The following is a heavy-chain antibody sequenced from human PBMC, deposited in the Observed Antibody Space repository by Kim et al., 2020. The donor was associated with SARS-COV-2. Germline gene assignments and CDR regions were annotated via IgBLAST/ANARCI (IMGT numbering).Heavy chain of an antibody. CDR2: IYHSGST. CDR1: GGSISSSNW. Sequence: SETLSLTCAVSGGSISSSNWWSWVRQPPGKGLEWIGEIYHSGSTNYNPSLKSRVTISVDKSKNQFSLKLSSVTAADTAMYYCARALTEELAVAGTSFWFDPWGQGTLVTVSS. D-gene: IGHD6-19*01. CDR3: ARALTEELAVAGTSFWFDP. V-gene: IGHV4-4*02. J-gene: IGHJ5*02.